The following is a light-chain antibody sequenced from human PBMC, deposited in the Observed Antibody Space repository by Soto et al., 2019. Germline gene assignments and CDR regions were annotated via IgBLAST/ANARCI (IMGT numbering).Light chain of an antibody. J-gene: IGKJ4*01. CDR3: QQSYGTRLT. CDR2: AAS. V-gene: IGKV1-39*01. Sequence: DIQMTQSPSSLSASVRDRVTITCRASHSISSYLNWYQQKPGKAPKLLIYAASSLQSGVPSMFSGSGSGTDFTLTISRLQSEDFATYYCQQSYGTRLTFXGGTKADIK. CDR1: HSISSY.